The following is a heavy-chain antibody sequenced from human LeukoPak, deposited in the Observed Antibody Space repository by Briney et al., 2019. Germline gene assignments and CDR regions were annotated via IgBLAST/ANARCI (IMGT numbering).Heavy chain of an antibody. CDR1: GFTFDDYG. CDR2: INWNGGST. V-gene: IGHV3-20*04. J-gene: IGHJ6*03. CDR3: ARTPLAVAYYYYMDV. Sequence: GGSLRLSCAASGFTFDDYGMSWVRQAPGKGLEWVSGINWNGGSTGYADSVKGRFTISRDNAKNSLYLQMNSLRAEDTALYYCARTPLAVAYYYYMDVWGKGTRSPSP. D-gene: IGHD6-19*01.